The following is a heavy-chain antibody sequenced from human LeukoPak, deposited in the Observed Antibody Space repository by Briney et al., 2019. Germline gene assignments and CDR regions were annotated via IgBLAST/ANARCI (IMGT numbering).Heavy chain of an antibody. CDR2: ISYDGSNK. CDR1: GFTFSSYA. CDR3: AKDRLAAAGQFDY. D-gene: IGHD6-13*01. J-gene: IGHJ4*02. V-gene: IGHV3-30*04. Sequence: GGSLRLSCAASGFTFSSYAMHWVRQAPGKGLEWVAVISYDGSNKYYADSVKGRFTISRDNSKNTLYLQMNSLRAEDTAVYYCAKDRLAAAGQFDYWGQGTLVTVSS.